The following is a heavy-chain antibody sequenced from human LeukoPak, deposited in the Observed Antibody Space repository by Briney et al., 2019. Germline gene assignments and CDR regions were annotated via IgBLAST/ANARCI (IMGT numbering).Heavy chain of an antibody. CDR2: ISHDSGIR. V-gene: IGHV3-48*01. D-gene: IGHD6-13*01. J-gene: IGHJ3*02. Sequence: GGSLRLSCAASGFTLSRDSMNWVRQAPGKGLEWISYISHDSGIRYYADSVKGRFTISRDNSKNTLYLQMNSLRAEDTAVYYCARGSTRGTAAGRGGAFDIWGQGTMVTVSS. CDR1: GFTLSRDS. CDR3: ARGSTRGTAAGRGGAFDI.